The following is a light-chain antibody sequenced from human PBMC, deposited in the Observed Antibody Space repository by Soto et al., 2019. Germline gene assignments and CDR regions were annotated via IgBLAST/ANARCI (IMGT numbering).Light chain of an antibody. J-gene: IGLJ2*01. Sequence: QSALTQPPSASGSPGQSVTISCTGTSSDVGGYNYVSWYQQHPGKAPKLMIYEVSKRPSGVPDRFSGSKSGNTASLTVSGLQAEDEADYYCSSYAGTVFGGGTQLTVL. CDR2: EVS. V-gene: IGLV2-8*01. CDR1: SSDVGGYNY. CDR3: SSYAGTV.